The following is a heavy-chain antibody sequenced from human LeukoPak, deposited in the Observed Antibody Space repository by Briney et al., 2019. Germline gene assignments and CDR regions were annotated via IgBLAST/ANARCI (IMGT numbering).Heavy chain of an antibody. CDR3: ARDSRLYYYDTSGTTFDY. J-gene: IGHJ4*02. Sequence: PGGSLRLSCAASGFTFSSYAMSWVRQAPGKGLEWVSAISGSGGSTYYADSVKGRFTISRDNSKNTLYVQMNSLRAEDTAVYYCARDSRLYYYDTSGTTFDYWGQGTLVTVSS. V-gene: IGHV3-23*01. CDR1: GFTFSSYA. D-gene: IGHD3-22*01. CDR2: ISGSGGST.